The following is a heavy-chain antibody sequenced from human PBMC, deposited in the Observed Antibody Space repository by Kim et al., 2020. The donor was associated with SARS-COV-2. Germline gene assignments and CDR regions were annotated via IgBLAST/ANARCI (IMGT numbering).Heavy chain of an antibody. V-gene: IGHV1-2*02. Sequence: ASVKVSCKTSADTFADFHLHWIRQAPGQGLEWLGWINPKTGNTKFPPKFQDRVTMTRDTSTTTIYMDLTRLTSDDTAIYYCARAQFSLVGEFLPPFESWGQGTLLTVSS. D-gene: IGHD4-17*01. J-gene: IGHJ4*02. CDR3: ARAQFSLVGEFLPPFES. CDR2: INPKTGNT. CDR1: ADTFADFH.